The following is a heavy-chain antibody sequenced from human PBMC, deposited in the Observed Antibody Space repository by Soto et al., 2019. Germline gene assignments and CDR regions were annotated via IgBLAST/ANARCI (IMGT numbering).Heavy chain of an antibody. D-gene: IGHD2-15*01. CDR1: GGSISSGGYY. CDR3: AREYCSGGSCYEVDYYYYMDV. CDR2: IYYSGST. J-gene: IGHJ6*03. V-gene: IGHV4-31*03. Sequence: QVQLQESGPGLVKPSQTLSLTCTVSGGSISSGGYYWSWIRQHPGKGLEWIGYIYYSGSTYYNPSLKSRGTTSLDTSKNQFSLKLSSVTAADTAVYYCAREYCSGGSCYEVDYYYYMDVWGKGTTVTVSS.